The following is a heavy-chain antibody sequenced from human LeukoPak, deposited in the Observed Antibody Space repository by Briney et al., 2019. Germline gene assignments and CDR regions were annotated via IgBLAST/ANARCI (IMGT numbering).Heavy chain of an antibody. D-gene: IGHD6-6*01. CDR1: GLTFSSYS. CDR2: ISSSSSYI. Sequence: GGSLRLSCAASGLTFSSYSMTWVGQAPGKGLEWVSSISSSSSYIYYADSVKGRFTISRDNAKNSLYLQMDSLRAEDAAVYYCASPSGVHSSSGLDYWGQGTLVTVSS. J-gene: IGHJ4*02. V-gene: IGHV3-21*01. CDR3: ASPSGVHSSSGLDY.